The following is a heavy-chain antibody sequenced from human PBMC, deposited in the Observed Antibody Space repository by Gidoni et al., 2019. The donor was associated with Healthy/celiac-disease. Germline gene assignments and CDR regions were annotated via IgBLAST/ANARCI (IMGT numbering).Heavy chain of an antibody. CDR2: INHSGST. CDR3: ARREWLRPTHYYYYGMDV. CDR1: GGSFSGYY. V-gene: IGHV4-34*01. J-gene: IGHJ6*02. D-gene: IGHD5-12*01. Sequence: QVQLQQWGAGLLKPSETLSLTCAVSGGSFSGYYWSWIRQPPGKGLEWIGEINHSGSTNYNPSLKSRVTISVDTSKNQFSLKLSSVTAADTAVYYCARREWLRPTHYYYYGMDVWGQGTTVTDSS.